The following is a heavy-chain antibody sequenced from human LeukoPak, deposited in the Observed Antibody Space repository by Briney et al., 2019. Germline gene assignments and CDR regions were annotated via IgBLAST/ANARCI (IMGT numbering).Heavy chain of an antibody. CDR3: ARLTTLRSRVPPSY. CDR1: GGSISSYY. CDR2: IYYSGST. J-gene: IGHJ4*02. D-gene: IGHD3-22*01. Sequence: SETLSLTCTVSGGSISSYYWSWIRQPPGKGLEWIGYIYYSGSTNYNPSLKSRVTISVDTSKNQFSLKLSSVTAADTAVYYCARLTTLRSRVPPSYWGQGTLVTVSS. V-gene: IGHV4-59*08.